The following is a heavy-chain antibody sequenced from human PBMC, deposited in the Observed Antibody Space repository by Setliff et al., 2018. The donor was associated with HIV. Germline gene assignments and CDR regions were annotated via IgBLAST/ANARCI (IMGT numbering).Heavy chain of an antibody. Sequence: LTCTVSGDSINSGNYYWSWIRQHPGKGLEWIGYIYYSGSTYYSPSLKSRVTISEDTSKNQLSLKMRSVTAADTAVYYCATSPAGEILGSRPFYFDYWGQGTLVTVSS. CDR3: ATSPAGEILGSRPFYFDY. J-gene: IGHJ4*02. CDR2: IYYSGST. D-gene: IGHD3-10*01. V-gene: IGHV4-31*03. CDR1: GDSINSGNYY.